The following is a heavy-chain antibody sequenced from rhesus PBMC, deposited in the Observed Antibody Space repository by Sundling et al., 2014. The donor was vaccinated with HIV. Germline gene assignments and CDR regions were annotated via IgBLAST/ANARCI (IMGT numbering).Heavy chain of an antibody. D-gene: IGHD6-13*01. Sequence: QVQLQESGPGLVKPSETLSLTCAVSGGSISGNYWSWIRQPPGKGLEWIGSVHGNSATTHYNPSLKNRVTISKDTSKNQFSLNLNSVTAADTAIYFCARNPPNSQLVRFDFWGQGVLVTVSS. J-gene: IGHJ4*01. CDR3: ARNPPNSQLVRFDF. CDR2: VHGNSATT. CDR1: GGSISGNY. V-gene: IGHV4-81*01.